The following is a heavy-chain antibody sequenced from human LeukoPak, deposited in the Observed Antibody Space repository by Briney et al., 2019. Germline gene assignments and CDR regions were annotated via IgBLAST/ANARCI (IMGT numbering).Heavy chain of an antibody. J-gene: IGHJ4*02. CDR2: IYYSGST. D-gene: IGHD2-21*02. V-gene: IGHV4-39*07. CDR1: GGSISSSSYY. CDR3: ARGGGAAYCGGDCFLDH. Sequence: PSETLSLTCTVSGGSISSSSYYWGWIRQPPGKGLEWIGSIYYSGSTYYNPSLKSRVTISVDTSKNQFSLKLSSVTAADTAVYYCARGGGAAYCGGDCFLDHWGQGTLVTVSS.